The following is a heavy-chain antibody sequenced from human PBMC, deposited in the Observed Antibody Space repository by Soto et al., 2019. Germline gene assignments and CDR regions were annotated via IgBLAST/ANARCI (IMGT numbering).Heavy chain of an antibody. CDR3: AKDREYYDFWSGYSTPDY. V-gene: IGHV3-23*01. J-gene: IGHJ4*02. CDR2: ISGSGGST. CDR1: GFTFSSYA. Sequence: EVQLLESGGGLVQPGGSLRLSCAASGFTFSSYAMSWVRQAPGKGPEWVSAISGSGGSTYYADSVKGRFTISRDNSKNTLYLQMNSLRAEDTAVYYCAKDREYYDFWSGYSTPDYWGQGTLVTVSS. D-gene: IGHD3-3*01.